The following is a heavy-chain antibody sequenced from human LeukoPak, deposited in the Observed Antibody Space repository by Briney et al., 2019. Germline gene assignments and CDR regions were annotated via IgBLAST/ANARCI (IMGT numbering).Heavy chain of an antibody. J-gene: IGHJ4*02. V-gene: IGHV1-46*01. CDR1: GYTFINYY. D-gene: IGHD3-3*01. CDR2: INPSGDST. Sequence: WASVKVSCKASGYTFINYYMHWVRQAPGQGLEWIGIINPSGDSTSYAQKFQGRVTMTRDTSTSTVYMQLSSLRSEDTAVYYCAREWSGNNCFDYWGQGTLVTVSS. CDR3: AREWSGNNCFDY.